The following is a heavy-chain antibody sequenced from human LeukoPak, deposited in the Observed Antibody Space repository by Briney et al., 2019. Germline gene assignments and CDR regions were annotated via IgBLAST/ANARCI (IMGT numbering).Heavy chain of an antibody. Sequence: PGGSLRLSCAASGFTFGSYGMHWVRQAPGKGLEWVAVIWYDGSNKYYADSVKGRFTISRDSSKNTLYLQMNSLRAEDTAVYFCARDPPSDNAWAADFWGQGTLVTVSP. J-gene: IGHJ4*02. CDR1: GFTFGSYG. CDR3: ARDPPSDNAWAADF. V-gene: IGHV3-33*08. CDR2: IWYDGSNK. D-gene: IGHD3-3*01.